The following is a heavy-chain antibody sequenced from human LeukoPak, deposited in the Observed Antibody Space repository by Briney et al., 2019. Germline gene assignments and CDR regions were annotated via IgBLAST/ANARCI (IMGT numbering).Heavy chain of an antibody. CDR2: IFWDDDR. Sequence: SGPTLIKPTETLTLTCTFSGFSLSTSGVGVGWIRQPPGKALEWLAFIFWDDDRRYSPSLKSRLTITKDTSRNQVVLTMTNLDPVDTATYYCAHRPHYSGSGSYSFQHWGQGTLVTVSS. CDR1: GFSLSTSGVG. V-gene: IGHV2-5*02. D-gene: IGHD3-10*01. CDR3: AHRPHYSGSGSYSFQH. J-gene: IGHJ1*01.